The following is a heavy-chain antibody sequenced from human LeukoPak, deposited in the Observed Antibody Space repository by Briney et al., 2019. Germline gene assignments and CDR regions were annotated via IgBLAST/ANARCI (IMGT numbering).Heavy chain of an antibody. Sequence: SVKVSCKASGGTFSSYAISWVRQAPGRGLEWMGRIIPILGIANYAQKFQGRVTITADKSTSTAYMELSSLRSEDTAVYYCARDGGDYGDPVSDYWGQGTLVTVSS. CDR1: GGTFSSYA. D-gene: IGHD4-17*01. J-gene: IGHJ4*02. V-gene: IGHV1-69*04. CDR3: ARDGGDYGDPVSDY. CDR2: IIPILGIA.